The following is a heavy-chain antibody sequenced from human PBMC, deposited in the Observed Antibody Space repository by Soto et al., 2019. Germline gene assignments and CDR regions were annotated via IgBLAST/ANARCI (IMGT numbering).Heavy chain of an antibody. Sequence: PGGSLTLSWTASGFTFADYCMSWFRQAPGKGLEWVGFIRSKGYGGTTEYAASVKGRFTISRDDSKSIAYLQMNSLKTEDTAVYYWTKRFLGVSDAFDIGGRGTMVTLSS. V-gene: IGHV3-49*03. D-gene: IGHD3-3*01. CDR1: GFTFADYC. CDR3: TKRFLGVSDAFDI. CDR2: IRSKGYGGTT. J-gene: IGHJ3*02.